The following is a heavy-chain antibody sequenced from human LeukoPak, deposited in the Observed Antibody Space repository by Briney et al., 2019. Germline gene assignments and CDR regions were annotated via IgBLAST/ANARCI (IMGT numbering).Heavy chain of an antibody. CDR1: GGSISSYY. Sequence: SETLSLTCTVSGGSISSYYWSWIRQPAGRGLEWIGRIYTSGSTNYNPSLKSRVTISVDKSKNQFSLKLSSVTAADTAVYYCARERGVYYYDSSGYYNHDAFDIWGQGTMVTVSS. D-gene: IGHD3-22*01. J-gene: IGHJ3*02. V-gene: IGHV4-4*07. CDR2: IYTSGST. CDR3: ARERGVYYYDSSGYYNHDAFDI.